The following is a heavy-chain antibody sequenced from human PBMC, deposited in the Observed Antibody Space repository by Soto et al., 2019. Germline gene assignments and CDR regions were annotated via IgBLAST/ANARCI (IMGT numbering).Heavy chain of an antibody. J-gene: IGHJ4*02. CDR3: ARHSRRSGYYAPSQGSFDY. CDR1: GGTFSSYA. D-gene: IGHD3-22*01. CDR2: IIPIFGTA. V-gene: IGHV1-69*12. Sequence: QVQLVQSGAEVKKPGSSVKVSCKASGGTFSSYAISWVRQAPGQGLEWMGGIIPIFGTANYAQKFQGRVTITADESTSTAYMELSSLRSEDTAVFYCARHSRRSGYYAPSQGSFDYWGQGTLVTVSS.